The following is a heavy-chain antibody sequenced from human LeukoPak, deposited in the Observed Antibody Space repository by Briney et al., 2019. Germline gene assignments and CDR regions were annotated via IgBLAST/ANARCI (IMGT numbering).Heavy chain of an antibody. V-gene: IGHV3-53*01. CDR3: ASLLVAGVASVDY. Sequence: GGSLRLSCAASGFSVSNNYMSWVRQAPGKGLEWVSLIYSGGDKRYAASVKGRFTISRDNSKNTLYLQMNSLRAEDTAVYYCASLLVAGVASVDYWGQGTLVTVSS. J-gene: IGHJ4*02. D-gene: IGHD6-19*01. CDR1: GFSVSNNY. CDR2: IYSGGDK.